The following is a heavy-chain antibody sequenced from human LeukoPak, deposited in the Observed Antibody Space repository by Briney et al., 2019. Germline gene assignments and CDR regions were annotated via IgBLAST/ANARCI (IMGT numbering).Heavy chain of an antibody. D-gene: IGHD3-10*01. Sequence: GSGPTLVNPSQTLTLTCTFSGLSLSTSGVGVGWIHQPPGKPLEWLALIYWDDDKRYSPSLKSRLTITKDTSKNQVVLTMTNMDPVDTATYYCAQVGSWDAFDIWGQGTMVTVSS. J-gene: IGHJ3*02. V-gene: IGHV2-5*02. CDR2: IYWDDDK. CDR3: AQVGSWDAFDI. CDR1: GLSLSTSGVG.